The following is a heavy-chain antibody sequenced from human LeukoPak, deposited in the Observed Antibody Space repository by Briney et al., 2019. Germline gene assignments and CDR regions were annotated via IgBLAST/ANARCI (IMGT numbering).Heavy chain of an antibody. V-gene: IGHV3-73*01. Sequence: GGSLRLSWAASGFTFSGSPILWVRQASGKGLEWVGRIRGKADNYATAYAASVQGRCTISRDDSQNTAYLQLNSLKTEDTAVYYCTQNNYWGQGALVTVSS. J-gene: IGHJ4*02. CDR2: IRGKADNYAT. CDR3: TQNNY. CDR1: GFTFSGSP.